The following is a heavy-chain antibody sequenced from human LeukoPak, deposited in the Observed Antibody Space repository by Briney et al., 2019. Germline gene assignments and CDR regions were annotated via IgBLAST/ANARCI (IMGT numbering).Heavy chain of an antibody. D-gene: IGHD5/OR15-5a*01. J-gene: IGHJ4*02. CDR1: GFPFSHYW. CDR2: IRQDGSDK. CDR3: ARDSQDGRLRY. Sequence: GGSLRLSCAVSGFPFSHYWMTWVRQAPGKGLEWVANIRQDGSDKYYVDSVRGRFTISRDNAKNSLYLQMNSLRAEDTAVYYCARDSQDGRLRYWGQGTLVTVSS. V-gene: IGHV3-7*03.